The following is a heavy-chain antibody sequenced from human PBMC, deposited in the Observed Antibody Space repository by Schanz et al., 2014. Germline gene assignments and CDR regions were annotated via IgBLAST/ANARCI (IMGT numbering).Heavy chain of an antibody. CDR3: AKDLLYGAPMPLNHLDY. CDR2: ISGSGGST. CDR1: GFTFSSYA. Sequence: EVQLLESGGGLVQPGGSLRLSCAASGFTFSSYAMSWVRQAPGKGLEWVSGISGSGGSTYYADSVKGRFTISRDNSKNTPYLQMNSLRAEDTAVYYCAKDLLYGAPMPLNHLDYWGQGTLVTVSS. V-gene: IGHV3-23*01. J-gene: IGHJ4*02. D-gene: IGHD2-2*01.